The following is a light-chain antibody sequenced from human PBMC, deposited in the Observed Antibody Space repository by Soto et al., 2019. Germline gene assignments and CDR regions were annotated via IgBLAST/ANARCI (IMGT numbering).Light chain of an antibody. CDR3: SSYAGRNNLV. CDR1: SSDVGAYDY. CDR2: AVT. V-gene: IGLV2-8*01. Sequence: QSALTQPPSASGSPGQSVTISCTGSSSDVGAYDYVSWYQPHPGKAPKLMIYAVTERPSGVPDRFSGSKSGNTASLTVSGLQAEDEADYYCSSYAGRNNLVFGTGTKVTVL. J-gene: IGLJ1*01.